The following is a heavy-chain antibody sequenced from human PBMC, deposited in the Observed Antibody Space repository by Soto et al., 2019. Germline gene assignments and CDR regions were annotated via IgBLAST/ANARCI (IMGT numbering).Heavy chain of an antibody. CDR2: IYADGHT. V-gene: IGHV3-66*04. CDR1: GFSVSISY. CDR3: ARHVGDYWYFDL. D-gene: IGHD3-3*01. J-gene: IGHJ2*01. Sequence: EVQLVESGGDLVQPGGSLRLSCEVSGFSVSISYMGWVRQAPGKGLEWVSSIYADGHTYYADSVRGRFTIYTDNSKDTLYLQMNSLRVDDTAMYYCARHVGDYWYFDLWGRGTLVTVSS.